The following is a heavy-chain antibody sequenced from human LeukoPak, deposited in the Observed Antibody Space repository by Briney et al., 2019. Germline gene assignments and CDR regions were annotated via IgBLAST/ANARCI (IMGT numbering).Heavy chain of an antibody. CDR2: LSGSGEST. Sequence: GGSLRLSCAASGFTFSSYAMSWVRQAPGKGLEWVSSLSGSGESTYYADSVKGRFTISRDNSKNTLYLQMNSLRAEDTAVYYCAKSHHVTAIDYWGQGTLVTVSS. J-gene: IGHJ4*02. V-gene: IGHV3-23*01. CDR3: AKSHHVTAIDY. D-gene: IGHD2-21*02. CDR1: GFTFSSYA.